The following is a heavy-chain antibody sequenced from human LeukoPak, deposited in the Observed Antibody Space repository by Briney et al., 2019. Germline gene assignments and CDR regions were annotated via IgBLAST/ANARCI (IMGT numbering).Heavy chain of an antibody. Sequence: PGGSLRLSCAASGFTFSSYAMSWVRQAPGKGLEWVSAISGSGGSTYYADSVKGRFTISRDNSKNTLYLQMNSLRAEDTAVYYCAKADQDYDFWSGYYAAAFDIWGQGTMVTVSS. D-gene: IGHD3-3*01. J-gene: IGHJ3*02. V-gene: IGHV3-23*01. CDR1: GFTFSSYA. CDR2: ISGSGGST. CDR3: AKADQDYDFWSGYYAAAFDI.